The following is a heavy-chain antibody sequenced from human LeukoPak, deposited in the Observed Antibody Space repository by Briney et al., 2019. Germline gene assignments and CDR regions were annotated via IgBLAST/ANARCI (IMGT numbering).Heavy chain of an antibody. CDR2: VYYSGNT. V-gene: IGHV4-59*01. D-gene: IGHD2-2*01. J-gene: IGHJ5*02. CDR1: GGSITSYY. Sequence: SETLSLTCTVSGGSITSYYWTWIRQPPGKGLEWIGYVYYSGNTSYNPSLKSRVTISVDTSKNQFSLKLSSVTAADTAVYYCARHLGYCSSTSCYPWFDPWGQGTLVTVSS. CDR3: ARHLGYCSSTSCYPWFDP.